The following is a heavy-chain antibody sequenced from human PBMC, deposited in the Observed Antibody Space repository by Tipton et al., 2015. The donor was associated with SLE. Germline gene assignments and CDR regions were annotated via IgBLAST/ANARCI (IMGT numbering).Heavy chain of an antibody. CDR2: ISSTSRYI. CDR1: GFSLSDYS. J-gene: IGHJ6*03. D-gene: IGHD1-7*01. Sequence: GSLRLSCAASGFSLSDYSMNWVRQAPGKELEWVSIISSTSRYIYYADSVKGRFTISRDNAKKSVFLEMSRLRAEDTAVYFCARDGTLSAESTFFYYYMDVWGKGTTVTVSS. CDR3: ARDGTLSAESTFFYYYMDV. V-gene: IGHV3-21*01.